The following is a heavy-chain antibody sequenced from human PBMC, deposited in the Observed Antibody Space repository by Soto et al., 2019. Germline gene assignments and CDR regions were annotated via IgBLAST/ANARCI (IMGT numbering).Heavy chain of an antibody. CDR1: GFTFSSYG. J-gene: IGHJ4*02. Sequence: QVQLVESGGGVVQPGRSLRLSCAASGFTFSSYGMHWVRQAPGKGLEWVAVIWYDGSNKYYADSVKGRFTISGDNSKNTLYLQMNSLRAEDTAVYYCARDSSSSSPGLDYWGQGTLVTVSS. D-gene: IGHD6-6*01. CDR2: IWYDGSNK. CDR3: ARDSSSSSPGLDY. V-gene: IGHV3-33*01.